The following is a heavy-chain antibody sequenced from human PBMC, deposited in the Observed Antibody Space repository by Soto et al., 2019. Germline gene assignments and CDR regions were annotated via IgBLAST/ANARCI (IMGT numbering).Heavy chain of an antibody. J-gene: IGHJ6*02. D-gene: IGHD6-13*01. CDR1: GYSFTGYS. CDR3: ARVLGIAAAGTDYYGMDV. CDR2: INPKNGGT. V-gene: IGHV1-2*04. Sequence: ASVKVSCKASGYSFTGYSMHWVRQAPGQGLEWMGWINPKNGGTNYARKFQGWVTMTRDTSISTAYMELSRLRSDDTAVYYCARVLGIAAAGTDYYGMDVWGQGTTVTVSS.